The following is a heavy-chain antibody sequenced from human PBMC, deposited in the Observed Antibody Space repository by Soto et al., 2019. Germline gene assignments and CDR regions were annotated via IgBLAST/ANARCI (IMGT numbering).Heavy chain of an antibody. D-gene: IGHD3-9*01. Sequence: GGSLRLSCAASGFTFSSYVMSWVRQAPGKGLEWVSAISGSGGNTFYADSVKGRFTVSRDNSKNTLYLQMNSLRAEDTAIYYCAKAEDNYDVLTGYYLGNSYFDYWGQGTLVTVSS. CDR2: ISGSGGNT. CDR1: GFTFSSYV. V-gene: IGHV3-23*01. CDR3: AKAEDNYDVLTGYYLGNSYFDY. J-gene: IGHJ4*02.